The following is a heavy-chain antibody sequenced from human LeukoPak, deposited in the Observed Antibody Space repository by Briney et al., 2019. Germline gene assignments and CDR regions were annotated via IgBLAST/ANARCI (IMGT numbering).Heavy chain of an antibody. CDR1: GGSISSSSYY. CDR2: IYYSGST. J-gene: IGHJ3*02. Sequence: PSETLSLTCTVSGGSISSSSYYWGWIRQPPGKGLEWIGSIYYSGSTYYNPSLKSRVTISVDTSKNQFSLKLSSVTAADTAVYYCARSGIPPYGDTMGDVFDIWGQGTMVTVSS. CDR3: ARSGIPPYGDTMGDVFDI. V-gene: IGHV4-39*07. D-gene: IGHD4-17*01.